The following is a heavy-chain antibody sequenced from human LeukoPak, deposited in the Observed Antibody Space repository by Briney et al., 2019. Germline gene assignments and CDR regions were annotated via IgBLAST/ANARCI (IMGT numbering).Heavy chain of an antibody. V-gene: IGHV4-61*01. CDR1: GGSVSSGSYY. CDR3: ARVGLQSYDAFDI. D-gene: IGHD5-24*01. J-gene: IGHJ3*02. Sequence: SETLSLTCTVSGGSVSSGSYYWSWIRQPPGKGLEWIGYIYYSGSTNYNPSLKSRVTISVDTSKNQFSLKLSSVTAADTAVYYCARVGLQSYDAFDIWGQGTMVTVSS. CDR2: IYYSGST.